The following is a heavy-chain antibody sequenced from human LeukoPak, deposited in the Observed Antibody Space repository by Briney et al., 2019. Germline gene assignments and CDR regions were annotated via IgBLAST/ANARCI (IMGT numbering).Heavy chain of an antibody. CDR3: ARTRDHYYDSSGLDFDY. D-gene: IGHD3-22*01. CDR2: IYYSGST. J-gene: IGHJ4*02. Sequence: SETLSLTCTVSGGSISSYYWSWIRQPPGKGLEWIGYIYYSGSTNYNPSLKSRVTIPVDTSKNQFSLKLSSVTAADTAVYYCARTRDHYYDSSGLDFDYWGQGTLVTVSS. CDR1: GGSISSYY. V-gene: IGHV4-59*01.